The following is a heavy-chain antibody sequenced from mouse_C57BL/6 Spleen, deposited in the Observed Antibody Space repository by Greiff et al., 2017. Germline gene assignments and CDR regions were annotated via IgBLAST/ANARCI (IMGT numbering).Heavy chain of an antibody. Sequence: QVQLQQSGAELMTPGASVKLSCKATGYTFTGYWIEWVKQRPGHGLEWIGEILPGTGSTNSNEKCKGKAPVTADTSSNTTYMQLSSLTTEDSAIYYCARRDYERGAMDYWGQGTSVTVSS. CDR1: GYTFTGYW. J-gene: IGHJ4*01. V-gene: IGHV1-9*01. D-gene: IGHD2-4*01. CDR2: ILPGTGST. CDR3: ARRDYERGAMDY.